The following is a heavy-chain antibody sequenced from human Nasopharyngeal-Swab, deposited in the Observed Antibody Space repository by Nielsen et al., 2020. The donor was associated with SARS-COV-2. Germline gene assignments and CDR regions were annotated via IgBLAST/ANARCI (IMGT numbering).Heavy chain of an antibody. Sequence: RQAPGKGLEWIGYINYSGSTYYNPSLKSRVTISVDTSKNEFSLKPTSVTAADTAVFYCARFGVFDAFDIWGQGTMVTVSS. J-gene: IGHJ3*02. V-gene: IGHV4-31*02. D-gene: IGHD5/OR15-5a*01. CDR3: ARFGVFDAFDI. CDR2: INYSGST.